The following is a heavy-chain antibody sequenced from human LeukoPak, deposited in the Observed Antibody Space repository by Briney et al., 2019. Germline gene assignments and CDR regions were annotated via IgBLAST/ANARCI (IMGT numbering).Heavy chain of an antibody. Sequence: GRSLRLSCAASGFTVSSNYMNWVRQAPGKGLEWVSVIYSGGSTYYADSVKGRFTISRDNSKNTLYLQMNSLRAEDTAVYYCARDPNYYGMDVWGQGTTVTVSS. CDR2: IYSGGST. CDR3: ARDPNYYGMDV. J-gene: IGHJ6*02. CDR1: GFTVSSNY. V-gene: IGHV3-53*01.